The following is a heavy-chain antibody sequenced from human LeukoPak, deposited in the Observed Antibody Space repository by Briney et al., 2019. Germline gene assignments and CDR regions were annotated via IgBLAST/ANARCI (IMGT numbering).Heavy chain of an antibody. V-gene: IGHV4-59*01. CDR1: GGSISSYY. Sequence: SETLSLTCTVSGGSISSYYWSWIRHPPGEGLEWIGHIYYSGSTNYNPSLKSRVTISVDTSKNQFSLKLSSVTAADTAVYYCAREDYGDFHFDYWGQGTLVTVSS. J-gene: IGHJ4*02. CDR3: AREDYGDFHFDY. CDR2: IYYSGST. D-gene: IGHD4-17*01.